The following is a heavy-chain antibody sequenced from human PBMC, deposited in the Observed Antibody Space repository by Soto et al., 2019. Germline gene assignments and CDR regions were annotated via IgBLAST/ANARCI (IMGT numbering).Heavy chain of an antibody. J-gene: IGHJ4*02. CDR2: IYHSGST. Sequence: PSETLSLTCAVSGYSISSGYYWGWIQQPPGKGLEWIGSIYHSGSTYYNPSLKSRVTISVDTSKNQFSLKLSSVTAADTAVYYCARDLGYPDYWGQGTLVTVSS. V-gene: IGHV4-38-2*02. D-gene: IGHD2-15*01. CDR3: ARDLGYPDY. CDR1: GYSISSGYY.